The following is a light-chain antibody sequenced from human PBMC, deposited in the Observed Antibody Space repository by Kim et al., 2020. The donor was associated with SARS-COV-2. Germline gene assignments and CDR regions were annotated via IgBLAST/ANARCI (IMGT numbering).Light chain of an antibody. J-gene: IGKJ2*01. CDR2: AAS. CDR1: QSVGSNY. CDR3: QQYGSSPQT. V-gene: IGKV3-20*01. Sequence: EIVLTQSPDTLSLSPGERATLSCRASQSVGSNYLAWYQQKPGQSPRLLIYAASSRATGIPDRFSGSGSGTDFTLTISSLEPEDSAVYYCQQYGSSPQTFGQGTKLE.